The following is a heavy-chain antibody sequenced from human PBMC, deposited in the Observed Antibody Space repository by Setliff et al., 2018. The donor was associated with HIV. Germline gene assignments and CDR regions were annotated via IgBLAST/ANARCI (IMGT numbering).Heavy chain of an antibody. D-gene: IGHD7-27*01. V-gene: IGHV4-31*03. CDR1: GASISSGGYY. CDR2: ILDSGST. Sequence: PSETLSLTCTVSGASISSGGYYWNWIRQLPGKGLEWIGYILDSGSTYYNPSLRGRLSMSIDTSANQFSVELTSVTAADTALYFCARVPNWGSAPFAYDVWGLGTRVTVSS. CDR3: ARVPNWGSAPFAYDV. J-gene: IGHJ3*01.